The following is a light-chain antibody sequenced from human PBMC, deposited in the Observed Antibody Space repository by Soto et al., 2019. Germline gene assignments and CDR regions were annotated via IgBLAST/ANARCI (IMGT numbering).Light chain of an antibody. Sequence: QSALTQPGSVSGTPGQSMTISCTGTSSDVGGYNYVSWYQQHPGKAPKLMIYQVTNRPSGVSNRFSGSRYGNTASLTISGLQAEDEADYYCSSYTDSSNYVFGTGTKVTVL. V-gene: IGLV2-14*01. CDR2: QVT. CDR3: SSYTDSSNYV. J-gene: IGLJ1*01. CDR1: SSDVGGYNY.